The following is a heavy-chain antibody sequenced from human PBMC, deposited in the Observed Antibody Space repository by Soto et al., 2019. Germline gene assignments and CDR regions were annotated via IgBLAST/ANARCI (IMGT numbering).Heavy chain of an antibody. V-gene: IGHV3-30*18. D-gene: IGHD3-22*01. Sequence: QVQLVESGGGVVQPGRSLRLSCAASGFTFSSYGMHWVRQAPGKGLEWVAVISYDGNNKYYVDSVKGRITISRDNSKNTLYLQMNSLRAEDTAVYYCAKDTYYPDSSGYYIFEYWGQGTLVTVSS. CDR1: GFTFSSYG. CDR2: ISYDGNNK. CDR3: AKDTYYPDSSGYYIFEY. J-gene: IGHJ4*02.